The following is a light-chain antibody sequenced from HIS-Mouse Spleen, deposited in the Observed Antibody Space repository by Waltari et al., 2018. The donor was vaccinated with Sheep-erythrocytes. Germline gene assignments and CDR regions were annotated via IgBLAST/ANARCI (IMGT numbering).Light chain of an antibody. CDR1: RSYVGSYND. J-gene: IGLJ2*01. Sequence: QSALTQPASVSGSPVQAITISCTGSRSYVGSYNDVAWYQQHPGKAPKLMIYEVSNRPSGVSNRFSGSKSGNTASLTISGLQAEDEADYYCSSYTSSSALFGGGTKLTVL. V-gene: IGLV2-14*01. CDR2: EVS. CDR3: SSYTSSSAL.